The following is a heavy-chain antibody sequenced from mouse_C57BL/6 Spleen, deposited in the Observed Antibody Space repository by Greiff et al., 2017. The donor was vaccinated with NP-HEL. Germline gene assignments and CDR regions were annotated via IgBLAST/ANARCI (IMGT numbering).Heavy chain of an antibody. CDR2: IHPNSGST. J-gene: IGHJ2*01. CDR3: ARSDYDYDGAYYFDY. Sequence: QVQLQQPGAELVKPGASVKLSCKASGYTFTSYWMHWVKQRPGQGLEWIGMIHPNSGSTNYNEKFKSKATLTVDKSSSTAYMQLSSLTSEDSAVYYCARSDYDYDGAYYFDYWGQGTTLTVSS. V-gene: IGHV1-64*01. CDR1: GYTFTSYW. D-gene: IGHD2-4*01.